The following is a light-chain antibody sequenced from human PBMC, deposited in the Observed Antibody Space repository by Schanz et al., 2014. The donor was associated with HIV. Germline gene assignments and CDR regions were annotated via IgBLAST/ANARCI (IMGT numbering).Light chain of an antibody. J-gene: IGKJ2*01. CDR3: QQYDTHPYT. V-gene: IGKV1-39*01. Sequence: DIQMTQSPSSLSASVGDRVTISCRASQTVSRFLNWYQQKPGKAPKLLMYTESSLQSGVPSRFSGSGSGTDFTLTISSLQPEDFATYYCQQYDTHPYTFGQGTKLEIK. CDR1: QTVSRF. CDR2: TES.